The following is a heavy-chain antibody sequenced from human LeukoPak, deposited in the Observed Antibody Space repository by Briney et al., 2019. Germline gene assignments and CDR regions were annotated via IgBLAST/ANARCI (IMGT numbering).Heavy chain of an antibody. CDR3: ARDVPPMALRYFGDAFDI. V-gene: IGHV4-61*02. Sequence: PSETLSLTCTVSGGSISSGSYDWSWIRQPAGKGLEWIGRIYTSGSTNYNPSLKSRVTISVDTSKNQFSLKLSSVTAADTAVYYCARDVPPMALRYFGDAFDIWGQGTMVTVSS. CDR1: GGSISSGSYD. J-gene: IGHJ3*02. D-gene: IGHD3-9*01. CDR2: IYTSGST.